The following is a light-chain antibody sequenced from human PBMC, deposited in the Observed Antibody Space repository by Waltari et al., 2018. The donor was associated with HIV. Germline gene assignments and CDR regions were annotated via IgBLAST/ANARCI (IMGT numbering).Light chain of an antibody. CDR1: QSVRTSY. Sequence: IVLTQSPGTLSLSPGERATLSCRASQSVRTSYLTWYQQKPGQAPRLLIFAASTRATGVPARFSGSGSGTEFSLIISRLEPEDFAVYYCQQYSSSALAFGGGTKVEIK. CDR2: AAS. J-gene: IGKJ4*01. V-gene: IGKV3-20*01. CDR3: QQYSSSALA.